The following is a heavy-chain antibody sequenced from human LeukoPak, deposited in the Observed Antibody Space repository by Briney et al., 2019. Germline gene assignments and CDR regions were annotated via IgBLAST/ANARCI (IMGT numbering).Heavy chain of an antibody. Sequence: GGSLRLSCAAFGFTFSSYAMSWVRQAPGKGLEWVSAISGSGGSTYYADSVKGRFTISRDNSKNTLYLQMNSLRAEDTAVYYCAKPQLGATYYYFDYWGQGTLVTVSS. CDR3: AKPQLGATYYYFDY. V-gene: IGHV3-23*01. CDR2: ISGSGGST. J-gene: IGHJ4*02. D-gene: IGHD1-26*01. CDR1: GFTFSSYA.